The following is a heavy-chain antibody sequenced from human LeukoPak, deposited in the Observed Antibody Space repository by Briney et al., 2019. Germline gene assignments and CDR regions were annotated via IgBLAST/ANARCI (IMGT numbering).Heavy chain of an antibody. CDR3: AKEGAESFPDAFDI. D-gene: IGHD3-10*01. CDR2: ISYSGST. V-gene: IGHV4-59*01. J-gene: IGHJ3*02. CDR1: GGSISPYY. Sequence: SETLSLTCTVSGGSISPYYWSWLRQPPGKGLEWIGYISYSGSTKNNPSLKSRVSISVDTSKNQFSLKLTSVTAADTAVYYCAKEGAESFPDAFDIWGQGTMITVSS.